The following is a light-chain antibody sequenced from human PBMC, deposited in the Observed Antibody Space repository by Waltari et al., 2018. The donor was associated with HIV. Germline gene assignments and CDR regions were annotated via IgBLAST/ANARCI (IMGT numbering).Light chain of an antibody. Sequence: QSVLTQPPSASGTPGQRVTISCSGSSSNIGSNFVYWYQQLPGTAPKLLIYRNKQRPSGVPDRFAGSKSGTSASLAISGLLSEDEADYYCAAWDDSLSGHWVFGGGTKVTVL. CDR1: SSNIGSNF. J-gene: IGLJ3*02. V-gene: IGLV1-47*01. CDR3: AAWDDSLSGHWV. CDR2: RNK.